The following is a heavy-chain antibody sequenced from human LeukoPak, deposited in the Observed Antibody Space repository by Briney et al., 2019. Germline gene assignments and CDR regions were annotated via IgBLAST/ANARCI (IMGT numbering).Heavy chain of an antibody. D-gene: IGHD3-22*01. J-gene: IGHJ4*02. CDR3: ARHYYDSSGYCIFDY. CDR2: IYYSGTT. CDR1: GGSISGFY. Sequence: SETLSLTCTVSGGSISGFYWSWIRQPPGKGLEYIGYIYYSGTTDYNPSLKSRVTISADTSKNQFSLNLRSVTAADTAVYYCARHYYDSSGYCIFDYWGQGTLVTVSS. V-gene: IGHV4-59*01.